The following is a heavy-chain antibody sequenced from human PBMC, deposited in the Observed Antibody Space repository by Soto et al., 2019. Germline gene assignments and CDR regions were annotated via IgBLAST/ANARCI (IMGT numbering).Heavy chain of an antibody. Sequence: QVQLVESGGGVVQPGRSLRLSCAASGFTFSSYGMHWVRQAPGKGLEWMAVISFDGTNKYSADSVRGRFTISRDNSKNTLYLQMNSLRDEDTAVYYCAKDVGVGELWVHWFDLWGQGTLVTVSS. V-gene: IGHV3-30*18. CDR1: GFTFSSYG. CDR2: ISFDGTNK. J-gene: IGHJ5*02. CDR3: AKDVGVGELWVHWFDL. D-gene: IGHD3-10*01.